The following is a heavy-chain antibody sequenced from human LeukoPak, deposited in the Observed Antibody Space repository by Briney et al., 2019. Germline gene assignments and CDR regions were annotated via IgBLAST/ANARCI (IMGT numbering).Heavy chain of an antibody. Sequence: GASVEVSCKASGYTFTSYGISWVRQAPGQGLEWMGWISAYNGNTNYAQKLQGRVTMTTDTSTSTAYMELRSLRSDDTAVYYCARDGGFDPDYYFDYWGQGTLVTVSS. V-gene: IGHV1-18*04. CDR2: ISAYNGNT. CDR1: GYTFTSYG. J-gene: IGHJ4*02. CDR3: ARDGGFDPDYYFDY. D-gene: IGHD3-16*01.